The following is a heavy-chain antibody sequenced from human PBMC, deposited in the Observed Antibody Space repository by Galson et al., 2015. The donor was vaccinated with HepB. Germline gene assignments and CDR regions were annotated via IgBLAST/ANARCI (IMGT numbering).Heavy chain of an antibody. J-gene: IGHJ5*02. Sequence: SETLSLTCAVYGGSFSGYYWSWIRQPPGKGLEWIGEINHSGSTNYNPSLKSRVTISVDTSKNQFSLKLSSVTAADTAVYYCARALDCSSTSCYGNFDPWGQGTLVTVSS. CDR3: ARALDCSSTSCYGNFDP. CDR2: INHSGST. CDR1: GGSFSGYY. V-gene: IGHV4-34*01. D-gene: IGHD2-2*01.